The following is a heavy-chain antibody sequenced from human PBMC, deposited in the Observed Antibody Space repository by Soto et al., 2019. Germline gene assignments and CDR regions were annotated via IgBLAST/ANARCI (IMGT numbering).Heavy chain of an antibody. CDR3: TRPDGDYFQPRVDY. Sequence: GSLRLSCAASGFTFSGSVMHWVRQASGKGLEWVGHIRSKTNSYATAYAASVKGRFTISRDDSKNTAYLQMNSLKTEDTAVYYCTRPDGDYFQPRVDYWGQGTLVTVSS. D-gene: IGHD4-17*01. CDR2: IRSKTNSYAT. V-gene: IGHV3-73*01. CDR1: GFTFSGSV. J-gene: IGHJ4*02.